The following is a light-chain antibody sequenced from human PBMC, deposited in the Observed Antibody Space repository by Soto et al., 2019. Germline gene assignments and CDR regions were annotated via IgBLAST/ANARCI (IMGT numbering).Light chain of an antibody. CDR2: GAS. V-gene: IGKV1-12*01. CDR1: QGISNW. Sequence: MTQSPSSVSASVGDRVTITCRASQGISNWLAWYQQKPGKAPNLLIYGASNLQSGVPSRFSGSGSGTDFTLTISSLQPEDFATYYCQQSNSFPFTFGQGTRLDIK. J-gene: IGKJ2*01. CDR3: QQSNSFPFT.